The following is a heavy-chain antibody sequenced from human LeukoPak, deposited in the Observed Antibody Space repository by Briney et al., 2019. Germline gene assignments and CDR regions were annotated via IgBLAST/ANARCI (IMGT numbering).Heavy chain of an antibody. CDR1: GGSISSSNW. CDR2: IYHSGST. CDR3: AREDYYGSGSYLY. Sequence: PETLSLTCAVSGGSISSSNWWSWVRQPPGKGLEWIGEIYHSGSTNYNPSLKSRVTISVDKSKNQFSLKLSSVTAADTAVYYCAREDYYGSGSYLYWGQGTLVTVSS. V-gene: IGHV4-4*03. D-gene: IGHD3-10*01. J-gene: IGHJ4*02.